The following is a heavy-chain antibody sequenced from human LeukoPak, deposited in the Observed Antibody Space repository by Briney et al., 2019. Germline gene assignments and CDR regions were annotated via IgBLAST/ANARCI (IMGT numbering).Heavy chain of an antibody. J-gene: IGHJ1*01. CDR1: GFSFSASW. D-gene: IGHD1-1*01. CDR2: INEHGTAT. V-gene: IGHV3-7*01. CDR3: VKDQPYNPYEF. Sequence: GGSLRLSCVASGFSFSASWMTWVRQAPGKGLEWVANINEHGTATYYADSMRGRFAISRDNSKNSLYLQMNRLRAEDTAVYFCVKDQPYNPYEFWGQGTLVSVSS.